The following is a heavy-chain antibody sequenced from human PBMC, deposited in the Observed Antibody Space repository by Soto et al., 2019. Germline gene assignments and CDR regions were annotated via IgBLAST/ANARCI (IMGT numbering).Heavy chain of an antibody. D-gene: IGHD3-3*01. CDR1: GFTFSSYA. CDR2: ISGSGGST. J-gene: IGHJ4*02. CDR3: AKLGMEWLFDYFDY. Sequence: EVQLLESGGGLVQPGGSLRLSCAASGFTFSSYAVSWVRQAPGKGLEWVSAISGSGGSTYYADSVKGRFTISRDESKNTLYLQMNSLRAEDTAAYYCAKLGMEWLFDYFDYWGQGTLVTVSS. V-gene: IGHV3-23*01.